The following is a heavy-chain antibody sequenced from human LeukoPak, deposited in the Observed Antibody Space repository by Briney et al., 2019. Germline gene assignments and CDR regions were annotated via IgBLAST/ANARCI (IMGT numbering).Heavy chain of an antibody. D-gene: IGHD5-24*01. CDR3: AREENF. V-gene: IGHV3-30-3*01. Sequence: QTGGSLRLSCAASGFTFSSYAMHWVRQAPGKGLEWVAVISYDGSNKYYADSVKGRFTISRDNSKNTLYLQMNSLRAEDTAVYYCAREENFWGQGTLVTVSS. CDR2: ISYDGSNK. CDR1: GFTFSSYA. J-gene: IGHJ4*02.